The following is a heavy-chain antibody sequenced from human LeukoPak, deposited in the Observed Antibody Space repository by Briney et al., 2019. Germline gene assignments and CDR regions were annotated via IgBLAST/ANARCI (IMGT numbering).Heavy chain of an antibody. CDR1: GGSISSGSYY. Sequence: PSETLSLTCTVSGGSISSGSYYWSWIRQPAGKGLEWIGRIYTSGSTNYNPSLKSRVTISVDTSKNQFSLKLSSVTAADTAVYYCAREKKDSNYRGGFDYWGQGTLVTVSS. V-gene: IGHV4-61*02. J-gene: IGHJ4*02. CDR3: AREKKDSNYRGGFDY. D-gene: IGHD4-11*01. CDR2: IYTSGST.